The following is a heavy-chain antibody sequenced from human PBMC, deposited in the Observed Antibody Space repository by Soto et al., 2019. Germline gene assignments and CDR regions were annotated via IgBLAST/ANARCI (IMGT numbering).Heavy chain of an antibody. V-gene: IGHV1-69*13. CDR2: IIPIFGTA. CDR3: AGQDCGGDCYIYYYYGMDV. J-gene: IGHJ6*02. Sequence: PVKVSCKTSGGTFSSYAISWVRQAPGQGLEWMGGIIPIFGTANYAQKFQGRVTITADESTSTAYMELSSLRSEDTAVYYCAGQDCGGDCYIYYYYGMDVWGQGTTVTVSS. CDR1: GGTFSSYA. D-gene: IGHD2-21*02.